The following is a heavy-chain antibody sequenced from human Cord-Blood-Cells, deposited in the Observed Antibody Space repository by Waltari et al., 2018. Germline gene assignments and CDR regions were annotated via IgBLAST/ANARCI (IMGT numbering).Heavy chain of an antibody. Sequence: EVQLVQSGAEVKKPGATVKISCKVSGYTFTDYYMHWVQQAPGKGLEWMGLVDPEDGETIYAEKFQGRVTITADTSTDTAYMELSSLRSEDTAVYYCATGPPGGSYYDLWSGYDYWGQGTLVTVSS. V-gene: IGHV1-69-2*01. CDR3: ATGPPGGSYYDLWSGYDY. CDR1: GYTFTDYY. J-gene: IGHJ4*02. D-gene: IGHD3-3*01. CDR2: VDPEDGET.